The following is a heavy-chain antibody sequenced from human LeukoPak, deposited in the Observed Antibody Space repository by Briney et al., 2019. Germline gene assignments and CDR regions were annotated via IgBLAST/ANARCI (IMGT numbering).Heavy chain of an antibody. J-gene: IGHJ4*02. CDR2: VNTGGGA. V-gene: IGHV3-23*01. Sequence: GGSLRLSCAASAFTFSSYWMSWVRQAPGKGLQWVATVNTGGGAYYAGSVKGRFTISRDNSRNTLYLQMNSLRAEDTALYYCAKDLHEYFFDYWGQGTLVTVSS. CDR1: AFTFSSYW. CDR3: AKDLHEYFFDY.